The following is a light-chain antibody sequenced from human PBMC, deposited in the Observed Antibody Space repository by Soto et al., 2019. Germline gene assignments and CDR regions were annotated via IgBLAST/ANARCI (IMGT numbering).Light chain of an antibody. Sequence: VVTQSPAPVSVSPGGTATPSCRASQSLSSNLGWYQQKPGQAPRLLIFGASTRATGIPARFSGSGSGTEFSLTISSLQSEDFAVYFCQQYNDWPLTFGQGTKV. CDR3: QQYNDWPLT. J-gene: IGKJ1*01. V-gene: IGKV3-15*01. CDR2: GAS. CDR1: QSLSSN.